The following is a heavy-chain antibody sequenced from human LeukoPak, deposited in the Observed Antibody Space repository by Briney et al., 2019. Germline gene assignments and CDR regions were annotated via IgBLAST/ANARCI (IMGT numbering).Heavy chain of an antibody. Sequence: ASVKVSCKASGYTFTSYAMNWVRQAPGQGLEWMGWINTNTGNPTYAQGFTGRFVFSLDTSVSTAYLQISSLKAEDTAVYYCARVGRVYYYDSSGPRGAFDLWRKGTMVTVSS. CDR2: INTNTGNP. D-gene: IGHD3-22*01. CDR3: ARVGRVYYYDSSGPRGAFDL. CDR1: GYTFTSYA. J-gene: IGHJ3*01. V-gene: IGHV7-4-1*02.